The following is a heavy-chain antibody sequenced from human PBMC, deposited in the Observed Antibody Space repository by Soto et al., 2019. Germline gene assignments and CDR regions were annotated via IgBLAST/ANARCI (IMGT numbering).Heavy chain of an antibody. Sequence: GESLKISWKGSGYRFSSYWLSWVRQMPGKGLELMGNIDPSDPYINYSPSFQGHVTIPVDKSISTAYLQWSSLKASDTDMYYCARRDYSGNDCFDYPGPRTLVPVSP. CDR2: IDPSDPYI. D-gene: IGHD1-26*01. CDR3: ARRDYSGNDCFDY. CDR1: GYRFSSYW. V-gene: IGHV5-10-1*01. J-gene: IGHJ4*01.